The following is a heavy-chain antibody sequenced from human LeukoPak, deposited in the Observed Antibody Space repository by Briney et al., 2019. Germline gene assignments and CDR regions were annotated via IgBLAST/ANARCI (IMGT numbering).Heavy chain of an antibody. CDR2: IWYDGSNK. CDR3: ARDETGGAGYFDY. Sequence: GGSLRLSCAASGFTFSSYGMHWVRQAPGKGLEWVAVIWYDGSNKYYADSVKGRFTISRDNSKNTLYLQMNSLRAEDTALYYCARDETGGAGYFDYWGQGTLVTVSS. J-gene: IGHJ4*02. CDR1: GFTFSSYG. D-gene: IGHD3-16*01. V-gene: IGHV3-33*01.